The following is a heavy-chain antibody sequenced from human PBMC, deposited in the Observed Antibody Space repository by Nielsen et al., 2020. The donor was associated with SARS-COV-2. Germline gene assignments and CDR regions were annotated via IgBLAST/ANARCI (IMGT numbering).Heavy chain of an antibody. V-gene: IGHV3-53*01. CDR1: GFTFSSYA. J-gene: IGHJ6*02. CDR2: IYSGGST. D-gene: IGHD6-13*01. CDR3: ARGGAAAGFYYYYGMDV. Sequence: GESLKISCAASGFTFSSYAMSWVRQAPGKGLEWVSVIYSGGSTYYADSVKGRFTISRDNSKNTLYLQMNSLRAEDTAVYYCARGGAAAGFYYYYGMDVWGQGTTVTVSS.